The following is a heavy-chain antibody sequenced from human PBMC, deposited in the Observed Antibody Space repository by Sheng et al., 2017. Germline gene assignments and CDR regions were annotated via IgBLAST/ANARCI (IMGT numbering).Heavy chain of an antibody. CDR1: GFSFKDYE. V-gene: IGHV3-48*03. D-gene: IGHD3-10*01. CDR2: ITTSGSMI. Sequence: EAQLEESGGRLVQPGGSLRLSCVASGFSFKDYEMNWVRQAPGKGLEWLSYITTSGSMIKYADSVQGRFTISRDDAKNTLNLQMTGLRVDDTGVYYCARGRWLHSRSYYFDSLGPGNPGNRSPQ. CDR3: ARGRWLHSRSYYFDS. J-gene: IGHJ4*02.